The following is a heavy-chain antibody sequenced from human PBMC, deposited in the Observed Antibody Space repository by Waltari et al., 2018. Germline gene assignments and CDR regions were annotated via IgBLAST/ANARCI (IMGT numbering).Heavy chain of an antibody. V-gene: IGHV6-1*01. CDR1: GDSISSNGVA. CDR2: TYYRSKWYN. Sequence: QVQLQQSGPELVKPSQTLSLTCDISGDSISSNGVAWNWIRQSPSRGLEWLGRTYYRSKWYNDYAVSVKSRITINPDTSKNQFSLQLNSVTPDDTALYYCARGRNSGFDYWGQGTLVTVSS. D-gene: IGHD2-15*01. CDR3: ARGRNSGFDY. J-gene: IGHJ4*02.